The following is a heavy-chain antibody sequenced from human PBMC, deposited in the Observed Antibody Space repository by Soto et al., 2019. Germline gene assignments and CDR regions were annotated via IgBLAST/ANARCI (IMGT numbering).Heavy chain of an antibody. D-gene: IGHD6-19*01. CDR2: ISHDGINK. V-gene: IGHV3-30-3*01. CDR3: ARDMYSSDYFVKWFEP. CDR1: GFSFSSYA. Sequence: QVRLVESGGGVVQPGRSLRLSCTASGFSFSSYAMYWFRQPPGKGLEWVAVISHDGINKHYADSVKGRVTVSRDNSNHSLELQLNSLRGEDTAMYYCARDMYSSDYFVKWFEPWGQVTLVTVSS. J-gene: IGHJ5*02.